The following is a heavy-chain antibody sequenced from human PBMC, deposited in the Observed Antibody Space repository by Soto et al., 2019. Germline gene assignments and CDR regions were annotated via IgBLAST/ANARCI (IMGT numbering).Heavy chain of an antibody. V-gene: IGHV4-38-2*01. J-gene: IGHJ5*02. CDR1: GYSISSGYY. D-gene: IGHD1-26*01. Sequence: PSETLSLTFAVSGYSISSGYYWGWIRQPPGKGLEWIGSIYHSGSTYYNPSLKSRVTISVDASKNQFSLKLSSVTAADTAVYYWARNGGRGELLSWFAPGGQGTRVTVS. CDR3: ARNGGRGELLSWFAP. CDR2: IYHSGST.